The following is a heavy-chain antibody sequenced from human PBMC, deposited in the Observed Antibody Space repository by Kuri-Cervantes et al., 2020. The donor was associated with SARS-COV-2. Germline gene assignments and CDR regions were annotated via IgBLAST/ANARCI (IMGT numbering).Heavy chain of an antibody. CDR3: ARDNPGEVRYFDWFRGSYYYYGMDV. Sequence: SVKVSCKASGGTFSSYAISWVRQAPGQGLEWMGGIIPIFGTANYAQKFQGRVTITADESTSTACMELSSLRSEDTAVYYCARDNPGEVRYFDWFRGSYYYYGMDVWGQGTTVTVSS. J-gene: IGHJ6*02. V-gene: IGHV1-69*13. CDR1: GGTFSSYA. D-gene: IGHD3-9*01. CDR2: IIPIFGTA.